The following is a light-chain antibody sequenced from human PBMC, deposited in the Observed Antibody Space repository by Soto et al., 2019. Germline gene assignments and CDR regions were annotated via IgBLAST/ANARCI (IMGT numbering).Light chain of an antibody. CDR1: QSVSSSY. CDR3: QQYGTSPYT. J-gene: IGKJ2*01. V-gene: IGKV3-20*01. Sequence: EIVLTQSTGTLSLSPGERATLSCRASQSVSSSYLAWYQQKPGQAPRLLIYGASSRATGIPDRFSGSGSGTGFTLTISRLEPEDFAVYYCQQYGTSPYTFGHRNNLEI. CDR2: GAS.